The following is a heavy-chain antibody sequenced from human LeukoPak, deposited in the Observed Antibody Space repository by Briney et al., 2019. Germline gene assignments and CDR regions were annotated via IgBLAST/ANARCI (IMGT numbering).Heavy chain of an antibody. J-gene: IGHJ4*02. V-gene: IGHV3-23*01. CDR2: INGGSSGST. D-gene: IGHD3-9*01. CDR1: GFTFSSYA. Sequence: GGSLRLSCAASGFTFSSYAMRWVRQAPGKGLEWVSAINGGSSGSTYYTDSVQRLFTISTDNSKNTLYLQMNSLRAEDTAVYYCAKTHYDILDFWGQGTLVTVSS. CDR3: AKTHYDILDF.